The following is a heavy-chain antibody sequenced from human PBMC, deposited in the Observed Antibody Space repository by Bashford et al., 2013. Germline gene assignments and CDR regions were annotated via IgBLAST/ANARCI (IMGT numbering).Heavy chain of an antibody. CDR1: GFTFSSYS. V-gene: IGHV3-48*04. Sequence: GSLRLSCAASGFTFSSYSMNWVRQAPGKGLEWVSYISSSGSTIYYADSVKGRFTISRDNAKNSLYLQMNSLRAEDTAVYYCARVDMRRAAAGTLYYYYYGMDVWGQGTTVTVSS. CDR3: ARVDMRRAAAGTLYYYYYGMDV. D-gene: IGHD6-13*01. CDR2: ISSSGSTI. J-gene: IGHJ6*02.